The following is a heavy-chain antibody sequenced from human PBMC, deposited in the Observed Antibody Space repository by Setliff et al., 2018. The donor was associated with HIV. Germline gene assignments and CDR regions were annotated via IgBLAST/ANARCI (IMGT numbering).Heavy chain of an antibody. J-gene: IGHJ6*03. V-gene: IGHV3-7*03. D-gene: IGHD1-1*01. CDR1: GFTFSSHW. Sequence: PGGSLRLSCAASGFTFSSHWMSWVRQAPGKGLEWVANIKQDGSEKYHVDSVKGRFTISRDNAQNSLYLQMNSLRAEDTAVYYCARGADGTTGSTPRYYYYYYMDVWGKGTAVTVSS. CDR2: IKQDGSEK. CDR3: ARGADGTTGSTPRYYYYYYMDV.